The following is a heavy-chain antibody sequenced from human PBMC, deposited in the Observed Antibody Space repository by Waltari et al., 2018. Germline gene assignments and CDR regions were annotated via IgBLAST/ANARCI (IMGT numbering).Heavy chain of an antibody. CDR2: ISGSGGST. CDR1: GFTFSSYA. D-gene: IGHD3-3*01. CDR3: AKDESTYYDFWSGYQGPFDY. J-gene: IGHJ4*02. Sequence: EVQLLESGGGLVQPGGSLRLSCAASGFTFSSYAMSWVRQAPGTGLEWVSAISGSGGSTYYADSVKGRFTISRDNSKNTLYLQMNSLRAEDTAVYYCAKDESTYYDFWSGYQGPFDYWGQGTLVTVSS. V-gene: IGHV3-23*01.